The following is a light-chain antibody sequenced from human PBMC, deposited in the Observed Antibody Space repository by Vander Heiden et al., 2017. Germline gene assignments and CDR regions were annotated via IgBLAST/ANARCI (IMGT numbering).Light chain of an antibody. CDR1: SSDIGAYNY. CDR2: DVT. V-gene: IGLV2-11*01. CDR3: CSYAGSYTFEV. J-gene: IGLJ2*01. Sequence: QSALTQPRSVSASPGQSVTISCTGSSSDIGAYNYVSWYQQHPGKVPKLIIYDVTKRPSGVPDRVSGSKSGNTASLTISGLQAEDEADYYCCSYAGSYTFEVFGGGTKLTVL.